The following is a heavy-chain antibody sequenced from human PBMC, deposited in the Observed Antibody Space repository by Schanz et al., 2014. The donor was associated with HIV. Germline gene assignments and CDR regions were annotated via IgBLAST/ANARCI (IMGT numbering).Heavy chain of an antibody. CDR1: GYTFTSYD. V-gene: IGHV1-8*01. D-gene: IGHD4-17*01. CDR3: ARGRETVTTYFDF. Sequence: QVQLVQSGPEVKKPGASVKVSCKTSGYTFTSYDINWVRQAAGQGLEWMVWMNPNNDDTDYTQKFQGGGTMTREPSSSTAYMELSILRSEATAVYYCARGRETVTTYFDFWGQGTLVTVSS. CDR2: MNPNNDDT. J-gene: IGHJ4*02.